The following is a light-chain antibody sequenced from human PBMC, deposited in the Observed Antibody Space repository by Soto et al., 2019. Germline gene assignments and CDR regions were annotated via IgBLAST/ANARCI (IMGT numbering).Light chain of an antibody. CDR1: HGVFYSSHNKNY. CDR2: WAS. V-gene: IGKV4-1*01. CDR3: QQYFSIPFT. Sequence: DIVMTQSPDSLAVSLGDRATINCKSSHGVFYSSHNKNYVAWYQKKPGQPPKLLIYWASTRESGVPDRFSGSESGTDFTLTISSLQAEDVAVYYCQQYFSIPFTFGGGTKVDIK. J-gene: IGKJ4*01.